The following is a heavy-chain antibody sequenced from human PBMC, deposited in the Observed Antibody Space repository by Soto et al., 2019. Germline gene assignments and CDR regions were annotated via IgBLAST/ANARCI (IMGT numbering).Heavy chain of an antibody. Sequence: PGGSLRLSCAASGFTFSSYGMRWVRQAPGKGLEWVAVISYDGSHKYYADSVKGRFTISRDNSKNTVYLQMNSLRAEDTAAYYCARDLIKYADYWGQGTLVTVSS. CDR1: GFTFSSYG. CDR3: ARDLIKYADY. D-gene: IGHD2-8*01. J-gene: IGHJ4*02. V-gene: IGHV3-30*03. CDR2: ISYDGSHK.